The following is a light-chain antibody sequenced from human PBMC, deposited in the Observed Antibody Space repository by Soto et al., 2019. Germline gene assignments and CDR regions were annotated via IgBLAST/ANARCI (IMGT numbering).Light chain of an antibody. CDR1: QSVSSN. Sequence: EIVMTQSPATLSASPGERATLSCTASQSVSSNLAWYQQKPGQAPRLLIYGASTRATGIPARFSGSGSGTDFTLTISSLQSEDFAVYYCQEYNNWPPMNTFGQGAELEIK. CDR2: GAS. V-gene: IGKV3-15*01. CDR3: QEYNNWPPMNT. J-gene: IGKJ2*01.